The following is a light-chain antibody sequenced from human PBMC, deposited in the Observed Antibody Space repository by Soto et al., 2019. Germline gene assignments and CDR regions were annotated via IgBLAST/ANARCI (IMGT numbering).Light chain of an antibody. Sequence: EIVLTQSPATLSLSPGERATLSCRASQSISSYLAWYQQKPGQGPRLLIYDAFNRATGIPARFSGSGSGSDFTLTISSLEPEDFAVYYCQQRNYWPITFGQGTRLVIK. CDR1: QSISSY. CDR3: QQRNYWPIT. V-gene: IGKV3-11*01. J-gene: IGKJ5*01. CDR2: DAF.